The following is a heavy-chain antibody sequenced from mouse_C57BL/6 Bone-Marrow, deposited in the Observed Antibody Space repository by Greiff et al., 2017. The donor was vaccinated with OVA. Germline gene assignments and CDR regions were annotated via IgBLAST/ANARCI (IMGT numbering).Heavy chain of an antibody. Sequence: VQLQQPGAELVKPGASVKVSCKASGYTFTSYWMPWVKQRPGQGLEWIGRIHPSDSDTNYNQKFKGKATLTVDKSSSTAYMQLSSLTSEDSAVYYFAIGMDWTDYFDYWGQGTTLTVSS. CDR1: GYTFTSYW. CDR3: AIGMDWTDYFDY. J-gene: IGHJ2*01. V-gene: IGHV1-74*01. CDR2: IHPSDSDT. D-gene: IGHD2-3*01.